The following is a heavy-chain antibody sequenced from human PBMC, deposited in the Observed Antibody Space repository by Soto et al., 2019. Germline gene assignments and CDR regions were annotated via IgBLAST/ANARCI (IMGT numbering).Heavy chain of an antibody. Sequence: ASVKVSCKASGYTFTSYGISWVRQAPGQGLEWMGWISAYNGNTNYAQKLQGRVTMTTDTSTSTAYMELRSLRSDDTAVYYCGESNWGGGDDAFDIWGQGTMVTVSS. D-gene: IGHD7-27*01. J-gene: IGHJ3*02. CDR2: ISAYNGNT. CDR1: GYTFTSYG. CDR3: GESNWGGGDDAFDI. V-gene: IGHV1-18*01.